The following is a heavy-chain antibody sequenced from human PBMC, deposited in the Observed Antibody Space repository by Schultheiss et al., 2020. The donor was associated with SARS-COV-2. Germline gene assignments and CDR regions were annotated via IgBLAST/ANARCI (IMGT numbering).Heavy chain of an antibody. CDR1: GYTFTSFD. Sequence: ASVKVSCRASGYTFTSFDINWVRQATGQGLELMGWLNPNSGNAGYAQKFQGRVAMTRNTAINTAYMELRSLRSEDTAVYYCARVPEGLRYFDLLYYFDYWGQGTLVTVSS. CDR3: ARVPEGLRYFDLLYYFDY. D-gene: IGHD3-9*01. CDR2: LNPNSGNA. J-gene: IGHJ4*02. V-gene: IGHV1-8*01.